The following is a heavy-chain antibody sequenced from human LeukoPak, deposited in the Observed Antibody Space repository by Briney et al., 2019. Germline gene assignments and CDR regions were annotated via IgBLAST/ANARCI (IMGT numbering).Heavy chain of an antibody. D-gene: IGHD6-13*01. V-gene: IGHV3-23*01. CDR1: GFTVSNNG. CDR2: ISGSGYT. J-gene: IGHJ4*02. CDR3: SGHGSSSY. Sequence: GGSLRLSCAASGFTVSNNGLNWFRQAPGKGLEWVSDISGSGYTYYAESVKGRFTISRDNSKNTLYLQMNSLRAEDTALYYASGHGSSSYWGQGTLVAVSS.